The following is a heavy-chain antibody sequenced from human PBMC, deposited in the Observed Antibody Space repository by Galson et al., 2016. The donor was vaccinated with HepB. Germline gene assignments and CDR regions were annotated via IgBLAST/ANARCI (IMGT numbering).Heavy chain of an antibody. Sequence: SLRLSCAASGFTFSDYAMSWVRQPPGKGLEWVSTISGSGSSAYYADSVKGRFTISRDNSKNTLYLLVNSLRAEDTALYYCAKDIQQWLVRGNDAFDIWGQGTMVTVSS. V-gene: IGHV3-23*01. CDR2: ISGSGSSA. CDR1: GFTFSDYA. D-gene: IGHD6-19*01. J-gene: IGHJ3*02. CDR3: AKDIQQWLVRGNDAFDI.